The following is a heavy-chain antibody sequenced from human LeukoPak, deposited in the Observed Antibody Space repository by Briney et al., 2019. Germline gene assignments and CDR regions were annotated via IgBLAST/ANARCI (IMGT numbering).Heavy chain of an antibody. J-gene: IGHJ2*01. Sequence: SVKVSCKASGGTFSSYAISWVRQAPGQGLEWMGGIIPIFGTANYAQKFQGRVTITADKSTSTAYMELSSLRSEDTAVYYCARGRSDIVVVVAATRIWYFDLWGRGTLVTVSS. V-gene: IGHV1-69*06. D-gene: IGHD2-15*01. CDR3: ARGRSDIVVVVAATRIWYFDL. CDR2: IIPIFGTA. CDR1: GGTFSSYA.